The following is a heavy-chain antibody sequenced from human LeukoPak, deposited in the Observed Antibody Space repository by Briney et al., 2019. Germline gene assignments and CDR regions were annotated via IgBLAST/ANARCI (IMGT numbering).Heavy chain of an antibody. CDR2: IYYSGST. Sequence: PSETLSLTCTVSGGSISSSSYYWGWIRQPPGKGLEWIGSIYYSGSTYYNPSLKSRVTISVDTSKNQFSLKLSSVTAADTAVYYCAIYSSTWDWFDPWGQGTLVTVSS. CDR1: GGSISSSSYY. V-gene: IGHV4-39*01. D-gene: IGHD6-13*01. J-gene: IGHJ5*02. CDR3: AIYSSTWDWFDP.